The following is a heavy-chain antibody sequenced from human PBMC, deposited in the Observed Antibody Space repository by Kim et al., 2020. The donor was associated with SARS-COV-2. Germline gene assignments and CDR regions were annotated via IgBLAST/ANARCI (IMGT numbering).Heavy chain of an antibody. CDR3: AKAVKKWEPRDYYGMDV. V-gene: IGHV3-23*01. J-gene: IGHJ6*02. CDR2: ISGSGGST. D-gene: IGHD1-26*01. Sequence: GGSLRLSCAASGFTFSSYAMSWVRQAPGKGLEWVSAISGSGGSTYYADSVKGRFTISRDNSKNTLYLQMNSLRAEDTAVYYCAKAVKKWEPRDYYGMDVWGQGTTVTVSS. CDR1: GFTFSSYA.